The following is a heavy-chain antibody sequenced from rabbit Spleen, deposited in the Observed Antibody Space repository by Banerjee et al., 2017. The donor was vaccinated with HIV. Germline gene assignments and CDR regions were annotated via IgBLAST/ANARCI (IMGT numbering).Heavy chain of an antibody. J-gene: IGHJ6*01. CDR2: IAGGSGGFT. CDR1: GVSFSFNSY. V-gene: IGHV1S40*01. CDR3: ARDTSSSFSSYGMDL. Sequence: QSLEESGGDLVKPGASLTLTCTASGVSFSFNSYMCWVRQAPGKGLEWISCIAGGSGGFTYSATWAKGLFTCSKTSSTTVTLQMTSLTVADTATYFCARDTSSSFSSYGMDLWGQGTLVTVS. D-gene: IGHD1-1*01.